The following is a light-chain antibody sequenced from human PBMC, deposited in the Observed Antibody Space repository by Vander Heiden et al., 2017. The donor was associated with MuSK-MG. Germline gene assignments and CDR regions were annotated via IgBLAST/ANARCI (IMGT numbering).Light chain of an antibody. CDR3: QRLTGYPIT. CDR2: AAS. CDR1: QGISSY. J-gene: IGKJ4*01. Sequence: IQLTQSPSSLSASVGDRVTITCRASQGISSYLAWYQQKPGKAPKLLIYAASTLQSGVPSRSSASGPGTDFTLTISILQPEDFATYYCQRLTGYPITFGGGTKVEIK. V-gene: IGKV1-9*01.